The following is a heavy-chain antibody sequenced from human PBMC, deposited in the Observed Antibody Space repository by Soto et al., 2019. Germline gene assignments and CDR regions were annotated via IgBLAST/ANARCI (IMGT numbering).Heavy chain of an antibody. V-gene: IGHV1-69*04. Sequence: GASVKVSCKASGGTFSSYTISWVRQAPGQGLEWMGRIIPILGIANYAQKFQGRVTITADKSTSTAYMELSSLRSEDTAVYYCARDRGLSAQFGYSYYSTDVGGKGPTVTVSS. CDR1: GGTFSSYT. D-gene: IGHD3-10*01. CDR2: IIPILGIA. J-gene: IGHJ6*03. CDR3: ARDRGLSAQFGYSYYSTDV.